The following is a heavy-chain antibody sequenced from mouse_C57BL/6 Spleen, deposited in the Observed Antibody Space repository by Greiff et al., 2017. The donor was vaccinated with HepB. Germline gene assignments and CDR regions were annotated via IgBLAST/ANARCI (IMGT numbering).Heavy chain of an antibody. CDR1: GYNFTSYW. Sequence: QVQLQQPGAELVMPGASVKLSCKASGYNFTSYWMHWVKQRPGQGLEWIGEIDPSDSYTNYNQKFKGKSTLTVDKSSSTAYMQLSSLTSEDAAVYYCARPAFPYYAMDYWGQGTSVTVSS. CDR3: ARPAFPYYAMDY. CDR2: IDPSDSYT. J-gene: IGHJ4*01. V-gene: IGHV1-69*01.